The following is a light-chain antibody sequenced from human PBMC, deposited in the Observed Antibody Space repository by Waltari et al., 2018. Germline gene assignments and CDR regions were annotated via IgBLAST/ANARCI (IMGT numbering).Light chain of an antibody. Sequence: EIVLTQSPGTLSLSPGERATLSCRASQSVSSYLAWYQQKPGQAPRLLIYDASNMATGIPARFSGSGSGTDFTLTISSRETEDFAVYYCQQRSNWPRTFGQGTKVEIK. CDR3: QQRSNWPRT. V-gene: IGKV3-11*01. CDR2: DAS. J-gene: IGKJ1*01. CDR1: QSVSSY.